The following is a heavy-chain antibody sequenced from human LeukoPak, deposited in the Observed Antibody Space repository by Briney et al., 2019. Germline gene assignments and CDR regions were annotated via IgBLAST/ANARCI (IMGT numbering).Heavy chain of an antibody. CDR2: FDPEDGET. V-gene: IGHV1-24*01. J-gene: IGHJ6*03. CDR3: AASGFRAVYYYYYYMDV. CDR1: GYTLTELS. D-gene: IGHD3-22*01. Sequence: ASVKVSCKVSGYTLTELSMHWVRQAPGKGLEWMGGFDPEDGETIYAQKFQGRVTMTEDTSTDTAYMELNSLRAEDTAVYYCAASGFRAVYYYYYYMDVWGKGTTVTVSS.